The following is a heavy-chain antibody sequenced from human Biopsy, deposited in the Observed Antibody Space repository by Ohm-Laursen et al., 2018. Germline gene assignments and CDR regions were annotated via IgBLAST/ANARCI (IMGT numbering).Heavy chain of an antibody. CDR2: FAPENGKT. Sequence: GSSVKVSCKVSGYTLTALSMHWVRQAPGRGLEWMGGFAPENGKTIYAQKFQGRITMTEDTSTDTAYMELSSLRSEDTAVYYCASFVVGGGGVGAWGQGTLVTVSS. J-gene: IGHJ5*02. D-gene: IGHD3-16*01. V-gene: IGHV1-24*01. CDR3: ASFVVGGGGVGA. CDR1: GYTLTALS.